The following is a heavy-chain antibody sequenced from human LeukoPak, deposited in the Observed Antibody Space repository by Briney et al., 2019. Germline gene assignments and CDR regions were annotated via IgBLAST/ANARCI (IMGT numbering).Heavy chain of an antibody. J-gene: IGHJ3*02. Sequence: SETLSLTCTVCITSMNTYYWSWVRQPPGKGLEWIGYIYYTGSTKYNPSLKSRVTISVDTSKNQFSLKLSSVTAADTAVYYCAGDQHYDAFDIWGQGTLVTVSS. CDR3: AGDQHYDAFDI. CDR1: ITSMNTYY. CDR2: IYYTGST. V-gene: IGHV4-59*01.